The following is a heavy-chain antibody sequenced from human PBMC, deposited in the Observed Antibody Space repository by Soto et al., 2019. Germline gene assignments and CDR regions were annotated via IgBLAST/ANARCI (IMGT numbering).Heavy chain of an antibody. V-gene: IGHV3-9*01. Sequence: GGSLRLPCAASGFTFEAYSLHWVRQLPGKGLEWVAGISGDSGSSGYADSVRGRFTVSRDNAKNSLFLQMSSLSPEDTALYYCTKRRSARPGFDAFDLWGQGTMVTVS. J-gene: IGHJ3*01. CDR2: ISGDSGSS. CDR3: TKRRSARPGFDAFDL. CDR1: GFTFEAYS.